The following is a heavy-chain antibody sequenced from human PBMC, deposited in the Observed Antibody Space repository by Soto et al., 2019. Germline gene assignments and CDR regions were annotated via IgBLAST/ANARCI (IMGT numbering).Heavy chain of an antibody. CDR1: GGTFSSYA. V-gene: IGHV1-69*01. D-gene: IGHD6-13*01. CDR2: IIPIFGTA. CDR3: ASELTPGIAAAGRVRWFDP. J-gene: IGHJ5*02. Sequence: QVQLVQSGAEVKKPGSSVKVSCKASGGTFSSYAISWVRQAPGQGLEWMGGIIPIFGTANYAQKFQGRVTITAAESTSTAYMELSSLRSEDTAVYYCASELTPGIAAAGRVRWFDPWGQGTLVTVSS.